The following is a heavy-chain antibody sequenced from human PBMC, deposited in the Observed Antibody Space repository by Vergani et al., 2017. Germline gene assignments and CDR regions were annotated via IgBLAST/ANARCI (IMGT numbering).Heavy chain of an antibody. CDR1: GFTFSSYS. CDR3: AKGATTVVTAPDY. D-gene: IGHD4-23*01. V-gene: IGHV3-48*01. J-gene: IGHJ4*02. CDR2: ISSSSSTI. Sequence: EVQLVESGGGLVQPGGSLRLSCAASGFTFSSYSMNWVRQAPGKGLEWVSYISSSSSTIYYADSVKGRFTISRDNSKNTLYLQMNSLRAEDTAVYYCAKGATTVVTAPDYWGQGTLVTVSS.